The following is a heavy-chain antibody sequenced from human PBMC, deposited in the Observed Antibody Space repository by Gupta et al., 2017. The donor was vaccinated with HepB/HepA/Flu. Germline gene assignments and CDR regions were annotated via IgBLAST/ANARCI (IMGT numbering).Heavy chain of an antibody. J-gene: IGHJ5*02. CDR3: SRDAKKNWFDP. CDR1: AYTFTGYY. CDR2: INCNNGDT. V-gene: IGHV1-2*02. Sequence: QVQLVQSGDEVTKPGASVKVSCTASAYTFTGYYIHWVRQAPGQGYEWMGWINCNNGDTIYAQKFQYRVTMTRDTSTNTAYMELSRLRVDDTALYFCSRDAKKNWFDPWGQGTLVTISS.